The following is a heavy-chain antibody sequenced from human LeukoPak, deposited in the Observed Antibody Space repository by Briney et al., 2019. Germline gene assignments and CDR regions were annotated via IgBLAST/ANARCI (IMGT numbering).Heavy chain of an antibody. CDR1: GYTVTSYY. J-gene: IGHJ6*02. V-gene: IGHV1-46*03. Sequence: ASVKVSCKSSGYTVTSYYMHWVRQAPGQGLEWMGIINPSGGSTSYAQKFQGRVTMTRDTSTSTVYMELSSLRPEDTAVYYCASSSTYYYYGMDVWGQGTTVTVSS. CDR2: INPSGGST. CDR3: ASSSTYYYYGMDV. D-gene: IGHD6-13*01.